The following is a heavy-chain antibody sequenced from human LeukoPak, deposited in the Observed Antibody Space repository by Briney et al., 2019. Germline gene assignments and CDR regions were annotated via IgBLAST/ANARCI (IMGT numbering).Heavy chain of an antibody. CDR1: EFTFSNYA. Sequence: GGSLRLSCVASEFTFSNYAMNWVRQAPGMGLEWVSAIGGSGTGTYYADSVKGRFTISRDNSKNTLFLQMNSLRADDTAVYYCAKEPLSCSGGSCYSVFDSWGQGILVTVSS. J-gene: IGHJ4*02. CDR3: AKEPLSCSGGSCYSVFDS. V-gene: IGHV3-23*01. D-gene: IGHD2-15*01. CDR2: IGGSGTGT.